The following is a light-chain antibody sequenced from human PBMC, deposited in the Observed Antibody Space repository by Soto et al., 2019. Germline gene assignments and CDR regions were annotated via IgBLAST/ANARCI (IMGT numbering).Light chain of an antibody. CDR1: HDISNY. V-gene: IGKV1-27*01. Sequence: DIQMTQSPSSLSASVGDRVTITCRASHDISNYLAWYQQKPGKVPKLLIYATSTLPSGVPSRFSGRVSGTDFTLTISSLQPEDAASYYCQKYNRVPYTFGQGTKLEI. J-gene: IGKJ2*01. CDR2: ATS. CDR3: QKYNRVPYT.